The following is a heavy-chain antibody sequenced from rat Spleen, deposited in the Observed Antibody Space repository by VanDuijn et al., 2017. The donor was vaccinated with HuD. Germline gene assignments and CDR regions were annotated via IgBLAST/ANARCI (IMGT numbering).Heavy chain of an antibody. CDR3: TRYYSASFSY. V-gene: IGHV5-31*01. D-gene: IGHD1-1*01. J-gene: IGHJ3*01. CDR1: GFTLNYYW. Sequence: EVQLVESGGGLVQPGRCLKLSCVVCGFTLNYYWMTWIRLGPGKGVEWVVSITITGGSTYYPDSVKGRFTISIDNAKSTRYLQMNSLRSEDTATYYCTRYYSASFSYWGPGTLFTVS. CDR2: ITITGGST.